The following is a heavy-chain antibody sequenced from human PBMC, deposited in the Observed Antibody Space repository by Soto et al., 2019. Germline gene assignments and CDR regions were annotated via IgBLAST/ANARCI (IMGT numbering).Heavy chain of an antibody. J-gene: IGHJ6*02. CDR2: ISSSGSTI. CDR1: GFTFSDYY. V-gene: IGHV3-11*01. D-gene: IGHD6-19*01. CDR3: ARESSVADPKYGIDV. Sequence: GGSLRLSCAASGFTFSDYYMSWIRQAPGKGLEWVSYISSSGSTIYYADSVKGRFTISRDNAKNSLYLQMNSLRAEDTAVYYCARESSVADPKYGIDVWGQGTMVTVSS.